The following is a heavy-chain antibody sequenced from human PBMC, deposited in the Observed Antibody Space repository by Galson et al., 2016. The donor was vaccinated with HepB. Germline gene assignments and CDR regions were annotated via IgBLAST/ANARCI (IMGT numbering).Heavy chain of an antibody. Sequence: LRLSCAASGFTFSSYTMNWVRQAPGKGLEWVSSISSRSYIYYADSVKGRFTISRDNAKNSLYLQMNSLRAEDTAVDYCSTGVGYCVSTNCYADYWGQGTLVTVSS. CDR1: GFTFSSYT. CDR2: ISSRSYI. D-gene: IGHD2-2*01. CDR3: STGVGYCVSTNCYADY. J-gene: IGHJ4*02. V-gene: IGHV3-21*01.